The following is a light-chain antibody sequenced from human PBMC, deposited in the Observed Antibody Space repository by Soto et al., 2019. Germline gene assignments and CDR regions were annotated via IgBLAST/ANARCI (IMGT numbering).Light chain of an antibody. V-gene: IGKV3-20*01. J-gene: IGKJ4*01. CDR2: DAS. Sequence: EIVLTQSPGTLSLSPGERATLSCRASQSVTRNFLAWYQQKPGQAPRLLIYDASSRATGIPDRFSGSGSGTDFTLTISRLEPEDFAVYYCHQYGWSPLTFGRGTKVEIK. CDR3: HQYGWSPLT. CDR1: QSVTRNF.